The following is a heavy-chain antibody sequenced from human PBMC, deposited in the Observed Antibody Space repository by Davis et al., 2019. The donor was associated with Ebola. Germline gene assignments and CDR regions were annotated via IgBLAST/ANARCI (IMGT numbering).Heavy chain of an antibody. J-gene: IGHJ4*02. CDR3: ARDHDVLVVYANREVVLDY. CDR2: ISSSSSTI. Sequence: PGGSLRLSCAASGFTFSSYSMNWVRQAPGKGLEWVSYISSSSSTIYYADSVKGRFTISRDNAKNSLYLQMNSLRDEDTAVYYCARDHDVLVVYANREVVLDYWGQGTLVTVSS. CDR1: GFTFSSYS. D-gene: IGHD2-8*02. V-gene: IGHV3-48*02.